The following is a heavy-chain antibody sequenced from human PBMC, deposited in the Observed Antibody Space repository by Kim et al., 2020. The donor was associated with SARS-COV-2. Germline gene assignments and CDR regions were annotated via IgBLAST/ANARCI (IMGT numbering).Heavy chain of an antibody. CDR1: GGSISSYY. CDR3: ARDGGRPRRAFDI. CDR2: IYTIGST. Sequence: SETLSLTCTVSGGSISSYYWSWIRQPAGKGLEWIGHIYTIGSTNYNPSLKSRVTMSVDTSKNQVSLRQTPVTDADTAVYYCARDGGRPRRAFDIWGQGT. V-gene: IGHV4-4*07. D-gene: IGHD6-6*01. J-gene: IGHJ3*02.